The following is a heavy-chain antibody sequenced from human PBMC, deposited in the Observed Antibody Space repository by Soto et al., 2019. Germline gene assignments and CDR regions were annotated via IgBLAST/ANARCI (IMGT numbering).Heavy chain of an antibody. CDR2: IKQDGSEK. CDR3: ARVKVGSGWYNYYYYGMDV. D-gene: IGHD6-19*01. CDR1: GFTFSSYW. Sequence: GGSLRLSCAASGFTFSSYWMSWVRQAPGKGLEWVANIKQDGSEKYYVDSVKGRFTISRDNAKNSLYLQMNSLRAEDTAVYYCARVKVGSGWYNYYYYGMDVWGQGTTVTVSS. V-gene: IGHV3-7*01. J-gene: IGHJ6*02.